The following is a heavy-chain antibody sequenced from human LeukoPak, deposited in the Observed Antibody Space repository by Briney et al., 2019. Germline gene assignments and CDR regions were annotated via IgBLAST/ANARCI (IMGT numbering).Heavy chain of an antibody. CDR3: VAGGAFDI. V-gene: IGHV3-7*01. Sequence: GGSLRLSCAASGFTFSSYAMSWVRQAPGKGLEWVANIKEDGSEKYYVDAVKGRFTISRDNAKNSLYLAMNSLRVEDAAVYYCVAGGAFDIWGQGTMVTVSS. CDR2: IKEDGSEK. D-gene: IGHD3-16*01. CDR1: GFTFSSYA. J-gene: IGHJ3*02.